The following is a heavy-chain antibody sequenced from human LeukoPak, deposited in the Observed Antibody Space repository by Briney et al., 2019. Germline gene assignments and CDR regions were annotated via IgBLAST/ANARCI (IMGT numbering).Heavy chain of an antibody. CDR2: IYTGDNT. V-gene: IGHV3-66*01. Sequence: GGSLRLSCAASGFTFSSCWMHWVRQAPGKGLEWVSIIYTGDNTFYADSVKGRFTISRDNSKNTLYLQINSLRAEDTAVYYCARLLYCSGGSCYSGYWFDPWGQGTLVTVSS. D-gene: IGHD2-15*01. J-gene: IGHJ5*02. CDR3: ARLLYCSGGSCYSGYWFDP. CDR1: GFTFSSCW.